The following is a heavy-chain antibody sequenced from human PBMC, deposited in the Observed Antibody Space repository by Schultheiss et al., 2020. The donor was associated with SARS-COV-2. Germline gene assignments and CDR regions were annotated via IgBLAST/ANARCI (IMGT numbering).Heavy chain of an antibody. CDR1: GFTFSSYW. J-gene: IGHJ6*02. Sequence: GGSLRLSCAASGFTFSSYWMHWVRQAPGKGLVWVSRINSDGSSTSYADSVKGRFTISRDNAKNTLYLQMNSLRAEDTAVYYCARASSTSCYTRVYYYYGMDVWGQGTTVTVSS. D-gene: IGHD2-2*02. CDR2: INSDGSST. V-gene: IGHV3-74*01. CDR3: ARASSTSCYTRVYYYYGMDV.